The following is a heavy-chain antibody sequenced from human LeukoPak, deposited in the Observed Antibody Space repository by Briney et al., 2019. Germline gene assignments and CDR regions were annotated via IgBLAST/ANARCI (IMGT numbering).Heavy chain of an antibody. V-gene: IGHV3-11*01. D-gene: IGHD4-23*01. CDR3: ARVAVTLDY. CDR1: GVPFSNFA. Sequence: PGGSLRLSCAASGVPFSNFAMSWVRQAPGKGLEWVSYISSSGSTIYYADSVKGRFTISRDNAKNSLYLQMNSLRAEDTAVYYCARVAVTLDYWGQGTLVTVSS. J-gene: IGHJ4*02. CDR2: ISSSGSTI.